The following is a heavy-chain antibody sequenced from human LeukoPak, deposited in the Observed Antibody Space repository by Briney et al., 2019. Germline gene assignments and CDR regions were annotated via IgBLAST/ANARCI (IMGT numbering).Heavy chain of an antibody. CDR3: ARGSTTVAFEI. V-gene: IGHV3-30-3*01. Sequence: QPGGSLRLSCAASGFTFSSYAMSWVRQAPGKGLEWVAVISYDGSNKYYADSVKGRFTISRDNSKNTLYLQMNSLRVGDTAVYYCARGSTTVAFEIWGQGTMVSVSS. D-gene: IGHD1-26*01. J-gene: IGHJ3*02. CDR2: ISYDGSNK. CDR1: GFTFSSYA.